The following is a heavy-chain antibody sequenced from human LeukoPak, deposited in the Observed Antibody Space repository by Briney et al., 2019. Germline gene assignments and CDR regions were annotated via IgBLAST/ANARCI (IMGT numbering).Heavy chain of an antibody. D-gene: IGHD5-24*01. CDR1: GGTFSSYA. CDR2: IIPILGIA. V-gene: IGHV1-69*04. CDR3: ARDYLVATRDYYYYYGMDV. J-gene: IGHJ6*02. Sequence: ASVKVSCKASGGTFSSYAISWVRQAPGQGLEWMGRIIPILGIANYAQKFQGRGTITADKSTSTAYMELSSLRSEGTAVYYCARDYLVATRDYYYYYGMDVWGQGTTVTVSS.